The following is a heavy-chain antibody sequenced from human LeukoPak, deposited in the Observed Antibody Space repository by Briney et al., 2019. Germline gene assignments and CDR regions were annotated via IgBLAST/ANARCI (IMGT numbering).Heavy chain of an antibody. J-gene: IGHJ6*02. CDR3: ARDLYGMDV. V-gene: IGHV3-48*03. CDR2: ISSSGSTI. Sequence: GGSPRLSCAASGFTFSSYEMNWVRQAPGKGLEWVSYISSSGSTIYYADSVKGRFTISRDNAKNSLYLQMNSLRAEDTAVYYCARDLYGMDVWGQGTTVTVSS. CDR1: GFTFSSYE.